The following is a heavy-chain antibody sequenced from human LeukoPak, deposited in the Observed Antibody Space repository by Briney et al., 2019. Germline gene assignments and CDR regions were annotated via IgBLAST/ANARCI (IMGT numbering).Heavy chain of an antibody. Sequence: PSETLSLTCTVSGGSISSGDYYWSWIRQPPGKGLEWIGYIYYSGSTYYNPSLKSRVTISVDTSKNQFSLKLSSVTAADTAVYYCARVVGGNSGFDYWGQGTLVTVSS. V-gene: IGHV4-30-4*01. D-gene: IGHD4-23*01. CDR3: ARVVGGNSGFDY. CDR1: GGSISSGDYY. CDR2: IYYSGST. J-gene: IGHJ4*02.